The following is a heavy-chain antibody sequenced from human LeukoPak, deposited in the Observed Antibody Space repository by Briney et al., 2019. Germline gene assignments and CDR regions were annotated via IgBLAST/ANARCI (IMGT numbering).Heavy chain of an antibody. V-gene: IGHV4-31*03. D-gene: IGHD2-21*01. CDR1: GGSISSGGYY. CDR2: IYYSGST. J-gene: IGHJ4*02. Sequence: PSETLSLTCTVSGGSISSGGYYWSWIRQHPGKGLEWIGYIYYSGSTYYNPSLKSRVTISVDTSKNQFSLKLSSVTAADTAVYYCARDRGPYSGGDSYYFDYWGQGTLVTVSS. CDR3: ARDRGPYSGGDSYYFDY.